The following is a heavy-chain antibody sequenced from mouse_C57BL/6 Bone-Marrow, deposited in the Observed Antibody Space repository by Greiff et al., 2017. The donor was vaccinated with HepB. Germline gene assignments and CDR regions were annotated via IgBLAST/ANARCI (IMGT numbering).Heavy chain of an antibody. CDR2: ISDGGSYT. Sequence: DVMLVESGGGLVKPGGSLKLSCAASGFTFSSYAMSWVRQTPEKRLEWVATISDGGSYTYYPDNVKGRFTISRDNAKNNLYLQMSHLKSEDTAMYYCARDLGITTVETFFAYWGQGTLVTVSA. V-gene: IGHV5-4*01. CDR1: GFTFSSYA. D-gene: IGHD1-1*01. J-gene: IGHJ3*01. CDR3: ARDLGITTVETFFAY.